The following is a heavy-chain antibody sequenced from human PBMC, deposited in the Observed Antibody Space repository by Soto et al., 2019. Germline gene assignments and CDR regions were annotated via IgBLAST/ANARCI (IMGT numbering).Heavy chain of an antibody. Sequence: GGSLRLSCAASGFTFSSYAMNWVRQAPGKGLEWVSVISGSGGSTYYADSVKGRFTISRDNSKNTLYLQMNSLRAEDTAVYYCAKELAARVRVYDMDVWGQGTTVTVSS. CDR1: GFTFSSYA. CDR3: AKELAARVRVYDMDV. CDR2: ISGSGGST. J-gene: IGHJ6*02. D-gene: IGHD6-6*01. V-gene: IGHV3-23*01.